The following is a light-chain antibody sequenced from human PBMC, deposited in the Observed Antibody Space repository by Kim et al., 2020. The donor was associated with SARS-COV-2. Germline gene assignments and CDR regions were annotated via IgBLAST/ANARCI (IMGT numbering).Light chain of an antibody. J-gene: IGKJ1*01. Sequence: DIQMTQSPSTLSASVGDRVTMTCRASQSIRSWLAWYQQKPGKAPKLLIYKASSLETAVPSRFSGSGSGTEFTLTISTLQPDDFATYYCQLYNTYPWTFGQGTKVDIK. CDR3: QLYNTYPWT. V-gene: IGKV1-5*03. CDR1: QSIRSW. CDR2: KAS.